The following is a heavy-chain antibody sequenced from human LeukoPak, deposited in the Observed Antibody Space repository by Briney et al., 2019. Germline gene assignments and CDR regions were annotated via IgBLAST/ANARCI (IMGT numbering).Heavy chain of an antibody. Sequence: SKTLSLTSAVYGGSFSGYYWSWIRQPPGKGLVWIGEINHSRSTNYNPSLKSRVTILVDTSKNQFSLKLSSVTAADTAVYYCARGISTVVTHTFNYWGQGNLVTVSS. CDR3: ARGISTVVTHTFNY. V-gene: IGHV4-34*01. CDR1: GGSFSGYY. J-gene: IGHJ4*02. CDR2: INHSRST. D-gene: IGHD4-23*01.